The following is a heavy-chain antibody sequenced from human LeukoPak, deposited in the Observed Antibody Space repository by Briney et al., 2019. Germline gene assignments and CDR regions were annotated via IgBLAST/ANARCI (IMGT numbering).Heavy chain of an antibody. Sequence: GGSLRLSCAASGFTFSSYAMHWVRQAPGKGLEWVAGISWDSDNIEYADSVKGRFTIYRDNAKNSLYLQMKSLRPEDTALYYCAKDLRPAAMYYFDYWGQGTLVTVSS. V-gene: IGHV3-9*01. CDR2: ISWDSDNI. D-gene: IGHD2-2*01. CDR3: AKDLRPAAMYYFDY. CDR1: GFTFSSYA. J-gene: IGHJ4*02.